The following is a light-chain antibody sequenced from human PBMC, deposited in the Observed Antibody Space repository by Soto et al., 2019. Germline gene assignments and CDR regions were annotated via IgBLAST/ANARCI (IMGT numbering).Light chain of an antibody. Sequence: QSVLTQPPSASGTPGQRVTISCSGSSSNIGSNTVNWYQQLSGTAPKLLTYSNDQRPSGVPDRFSGSKSGTSASLAISGLQSEDEADYYCAAWDDTLNGYVFGAGTKVTVL. CDR3: AAWDDTLNGYV. CDR1: SSNIGSNT. CDR2: SND. J-gene: IGLJ1*01. V-gene: IGLV1-44*01.